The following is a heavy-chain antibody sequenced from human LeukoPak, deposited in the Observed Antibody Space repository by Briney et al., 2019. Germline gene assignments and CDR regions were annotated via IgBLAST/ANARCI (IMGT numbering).Heavy chain of an antibody. Sequence: SETLSLTCTVSGGSISSSSYYWGWIRQPPGKGLEWIGSIYYSGSTYYNPSLKSRVTISVGTSKNQFSLKLSSVTAADTAVYYCARYSSSWFRRSYYFDYWGQGTLVTVSS. V-gene: IGHV4-39*07. J-gene: IGHJ4*02. CDR2: IYYSGST. CDR3: ARYSSSWFRRSYYFDY. D-gene: IGHD6-13*01. CDR1: GGSISSSSYY.